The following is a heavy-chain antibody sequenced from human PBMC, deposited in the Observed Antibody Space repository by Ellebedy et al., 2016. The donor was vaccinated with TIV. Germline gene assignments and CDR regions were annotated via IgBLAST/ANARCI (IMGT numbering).Heavy chain of an antibody. D-gene: IGHD3-10*01. CDR2: ISYNGSIQ. CDR3: AKLGVVIRGDY. Sequence: GESPKISCAASGFNLSNNAIHWVRQAPGKGLEWLAVISYNGSIQFYADSVKGRFTISRDNSKSMLYLQMNNLRTEDTALYYCAKLGVVIRGDYWGQGTLVTVSS. CDR1: GFNLSNNA. V-gene: IGHV3-30-3*02. J-gene: IGHJ1*01.